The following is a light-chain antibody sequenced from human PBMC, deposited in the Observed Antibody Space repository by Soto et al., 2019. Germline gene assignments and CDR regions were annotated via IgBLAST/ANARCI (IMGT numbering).Light chain of an antibody. CDR2: DVN. J-gene: IGLJ1*01. CDR3: SSYTSTYSLV. Sequence: QSVLTQPASVSGSPGQSITISCTGAIDDVGAYNYVSWYQQRPGSAPQLIMYDVNNRPSGASHRFSGSKSGHTAYLTISGLQSDGEANYHRSSYTSTYSLVFGTGTKVTVL. CDR1: IDDVGAYNY. V-gene: IGLV2-14*03.